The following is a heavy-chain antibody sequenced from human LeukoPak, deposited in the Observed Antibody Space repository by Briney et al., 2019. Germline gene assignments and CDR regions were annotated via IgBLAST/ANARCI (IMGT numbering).Heavy chain of an antibody. Sequence: AASVKVSCKASGYTFTGYYMHWVRQAPGQGLEWMGWINPNSGGTNYAQKFQGRVTMTRDTSISTAYMELSRLRSDDTAVYYCARGLENNYDILTGYYKGPAIWYGMDVWGQGTTVTVSS. CDR2: INPNSGGT. D-gene: IGHD3-9*01. V-gene: IGHV1-2*02. CDR3: ARGLENNYDILTGYYKGPAIWYGMDV. J-gene: IGHJ6*02. CDR1: GYTFTGYY.